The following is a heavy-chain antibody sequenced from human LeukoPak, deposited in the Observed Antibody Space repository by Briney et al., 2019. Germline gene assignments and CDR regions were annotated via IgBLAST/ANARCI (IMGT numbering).Heavy chain of an antibody. CDR2: ISNSGTYM. CDR3: AGRYSGYFYW. V-gene: IGHV3-21*01. Sequence: SLRLSCSASGCSFSNFGMNWVRQAPGQGLEWVSSISNSGTYMYYAYSLKGRFTISIDIAKNSLYLQMNSLTAEDTAVYYCAGRYSGYFYWGGEGSLVSVS. CDR1: GCSFSNFG. J-gene: IGHJ4*02. D-gene: IGHD5-12*01.